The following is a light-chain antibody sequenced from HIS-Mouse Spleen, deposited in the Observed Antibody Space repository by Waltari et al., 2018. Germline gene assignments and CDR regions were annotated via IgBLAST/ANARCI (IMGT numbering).Light chain of an antibody. V-gene: IGLV1-40*01. J-gene: IGLJ1*01. CDR3: QSYDSSLSAHYV. CDR2: GNS. Sequence: QSVLTQPPSVSGAPGQRVTISCTGSSSNIGAGYDVHWYQQLPGTAPKPLIYGNSKRPAGAPDRLSGSKSGTSASLAITGLQAEDEADYYCQSYDSSLSAHYVFGTGTKVTVL. CDR1: SSNIGAGYD.